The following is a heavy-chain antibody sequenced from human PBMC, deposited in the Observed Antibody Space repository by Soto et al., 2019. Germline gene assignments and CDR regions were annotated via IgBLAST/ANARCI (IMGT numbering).Heavy chain of an antibody. J-gene: IGHJ4*02. D-gene: IGHD6-13*01. CDR2: ISYDGSNK. Sequence: GGSLRLSCAASGFTFSSYAMHWVRQAPGKGLEWVAVISYDGSNKYYADSVKGRFTISRDNSKNTLYLQMNSLRAEDTAVYYCAREQQLVRDYFDYWGQGTLVTVSS. V-gene: IGHV3-30-3*01. CDR1: GFTFSSYA. CDR3: AREQQLVRDYFDY.